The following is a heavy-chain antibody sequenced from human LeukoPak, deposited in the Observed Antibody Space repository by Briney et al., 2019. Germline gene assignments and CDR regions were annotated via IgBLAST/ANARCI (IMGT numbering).Heavy chain of an antibody. CDR3: TKASLAFGTKYFDP. Sequence: GASVKVSCKASGYSFTSHYMHWVRQAPGQGLEWLGLINPSGSTTLYAQKFQGRITMTRDMSTTTDYMELRSLRSDDTAVYYCTKASLAFGTKYFDPWGQGTLVTVSS. CDR1: GYSFTSHY. V-gene: IGHV1-46*01. CDR2: INPSGSTT. J-gene: IGHJ5*02. D-gene: IGHD3-10*01.